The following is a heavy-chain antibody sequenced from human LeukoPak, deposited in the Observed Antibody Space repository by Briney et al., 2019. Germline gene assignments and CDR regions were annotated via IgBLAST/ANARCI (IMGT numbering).Heavy chain of an antibody. V-gene: IGHV3-30*04. CDR2: VLSDGSDQ. D-gene: IGHD2-15*01. Sequence: GALRLSCAASGFTFNSYAMKWVRQAPGKGLEWLAVVLSDGSDQYYGDSVKGRFTISRDNTKNSLYLQMNSLRAEDTAVYYCAKDGGSDPDSFDIWGQGTMVTVSS. CDR3: AKDGGSDPDSFDI. J-gene: IGHJ3*02. CDR1: GFTFNSYA.